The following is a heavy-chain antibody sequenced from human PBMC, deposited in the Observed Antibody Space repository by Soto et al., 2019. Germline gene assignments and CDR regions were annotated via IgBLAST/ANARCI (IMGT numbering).Heavy chain of an antibody. Sequence: EVQLLESGGGLVQPGGSLRLSCAASGFTFSSYAMSWVRQAPGKGLEWVSAISGSGGSTYYADSVKGRFTISRDNSKNTLYLQMNRLRAEDTAVYYCAKESCSGGSCYDSYYYYYYGMDVWGQGTTVTVSS. V-gene: IGHV3-23*01. CDR3: AKESCSGGSCYDSYYYYYYGMDV. CDR2: ISGSGGST. D-gene: IGHD2-15*01. CDR1: GFTFSSYA. J-gene: IGHJ6*02.